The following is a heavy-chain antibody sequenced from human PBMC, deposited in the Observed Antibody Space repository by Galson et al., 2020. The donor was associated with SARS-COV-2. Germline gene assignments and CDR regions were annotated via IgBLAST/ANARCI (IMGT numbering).Heavy chain of an antibody. CDR1: GYTFTSYG. V-gene: IGHV1-18*01. CDR2: ISAYNGNT. J-gene: IGHJ4*02. Sequence: ASVKVSCKASGYTFTSYGISWVRQAPGQGLEWMGWISAYNGNTNYAQKLQGRVTMTTDTSTSTAYMELRSLRSDDTAVYYCARPIFYGDYEDYFDYWGQGTLVTVSS. D-gene: IGHD4-17*01. CDR3: ARPIFYGDYEDYFDY.